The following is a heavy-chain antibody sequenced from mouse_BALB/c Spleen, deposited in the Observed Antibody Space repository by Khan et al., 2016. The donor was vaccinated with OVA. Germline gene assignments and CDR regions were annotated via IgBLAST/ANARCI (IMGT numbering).Heavy chain of an antibody. Sequence: EVELVESGPGLVKPSQSLSLTCTVTGYSITSGYGWNWIRQFPGNKLEWMGYISYSGSTNYNPSLKSRISITRDPSKNQFFLQLNSVTTEDTATYYCAKTARIKYWGQGTTRTVSS. CDR1: GYSITSGYG. V-gene: IGHV3-2*02. D-gene: IGHD1-2*01. CDR2: ISYSGST. CDR3: AKTARIKY. J-gene: IGHJ2*01.